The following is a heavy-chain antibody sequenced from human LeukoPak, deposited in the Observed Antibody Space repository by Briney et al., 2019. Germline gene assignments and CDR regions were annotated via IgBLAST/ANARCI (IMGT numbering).Heavy chain of an antibody. Sequence: SETLSLTCTVSGGSVNSGNYYWSWIRQPPGKGLEWIGYIYYSGSTKYNPSLKSRVTISGDVSRNQFSLKLSSVTAADTAVYYCARAQDGGSGWSDNIDYWGQGTLVTVSS. V-gene: IGHV4-61*01. J-gene: IGHJ4*02. CDR2: IYYSGST. CDR3: ARAQDGGSGWSDNIDY. D-gene: IGHD6-19*01. CDR1: GGSVNSGNYY.